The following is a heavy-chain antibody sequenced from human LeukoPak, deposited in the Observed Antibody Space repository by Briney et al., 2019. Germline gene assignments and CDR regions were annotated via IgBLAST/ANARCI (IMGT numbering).Heavy chain of an antibody. D-gene: IGHD3-22*01. CDR1: GFTFSSYA. V-gene: IGHV3-23*01. J-gene: IGHJ4*02. CDR3: AKSPSLPYDSSGRYYFDY. Sequence: GGSLRLSCAASGFTFSSYAMSWVRQAPGKGLEWVSAISGSGGSTYYADSVKGRFTISRDNSKNTLYLQMNSLRAEDTAVYYCAKSPSLPYDSSGRYYFDYWGQGTLVTVSS. CDR2: ISGSGGST.